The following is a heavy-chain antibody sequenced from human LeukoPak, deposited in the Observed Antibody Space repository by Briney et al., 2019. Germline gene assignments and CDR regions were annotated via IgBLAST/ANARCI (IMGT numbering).Heavy chain of an antibody. J-gene: IGHJ3*02. Sequence: SETLSLTCNVSGGSIRNYYWSWIRQPAGKGLEWIGRIYSSGSTYYSPSLRSRVTMSVDTSKNQFSLKLSSVTAADTAVYYFARAGSYDFWTEMRFDIWGRGTMVTVSS. CDR3: ARAGSYDFWTEMRFDI. CDR1: GGSIRNYY. V-gene: IGHV4-4*07. D-gene: IGHD3/OR15-3a*01. CDR2: IYSSGST.